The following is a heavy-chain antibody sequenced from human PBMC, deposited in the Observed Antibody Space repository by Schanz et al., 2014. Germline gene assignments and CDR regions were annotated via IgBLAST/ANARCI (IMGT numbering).Heavy chain of an antibody. J-gene: IGHJ4*02. CDR3: AASSGWHPSTDY. V-gene: IGHV3-11*05. CDR1: GFVFGDYY. CDR2: ISDSGTYT. D-gene: IGHD6-19*01. Sequence: VQLVESGGGLVKPGGSLRLSCAASGFVFGDYYMTWIRQAPGKGLEWLSYISDSGTYTNYADSVKGRFTISRDNAKSSLYLQMNRLRVEDTAVYYCAASSGWHPSTDYWGQGTLVTVSS.